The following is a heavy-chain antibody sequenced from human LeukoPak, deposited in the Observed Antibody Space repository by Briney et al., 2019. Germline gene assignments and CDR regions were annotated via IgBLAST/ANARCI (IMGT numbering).Heavy chain of an antibody. Sequence: SETLSLTCTVPGGSISSSSYYWGWIRQPPGRGLEWIGSIYYSGSTYYNPSRKSRVTISVNTSKNQFSLKLSSVTAADTAVYYCARHLEKDIVPDWFDPWGQGTLVTVSS. V-gene: IGHV4-39*01. CDR3: ARHLEKDIVPDWFDP. CDR1: GGSISSSSYY. CDR2: IYYSGST. D-gene: IGHD2-8*01. J-gene: IGHJ5*02.